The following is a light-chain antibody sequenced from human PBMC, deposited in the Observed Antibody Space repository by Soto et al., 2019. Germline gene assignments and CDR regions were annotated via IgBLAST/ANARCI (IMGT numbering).Light chain of an antibody. V-gene: IGKV1-33*01. Sequence: DIQMTQSPSSVSASVGDRVTITCQASQDISNYLNWYQQKPGKAPKLLIYDASNLETGVPSRFSGSGSGTDFTFTISSLQPEDIATYYCQQYDNLLITFGQGTRLEIK. CDR1: QDISNY. J-gene: IGKJ5*01. CDR3: QQYDNLLIT. CDR2: DAS.